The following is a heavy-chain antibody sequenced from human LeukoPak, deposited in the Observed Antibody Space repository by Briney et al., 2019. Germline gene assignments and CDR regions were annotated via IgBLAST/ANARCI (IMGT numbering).Heavy chain of an antibody. Sequence: ASVKVSCKASGYTISGYYMHWVRQHPGQGLEWMGWINPNSGGTKYVQKFQGRVTMTRDTSISTAYMELSRLRSDDTAVYYCASGSLASYFDHWGQGTLVTVSS. CDR3: ASGSLASYFDH. J-gene: IGHJ4*02. CDR2: INPNSGGT. V-gene: IGHV1-2*02. D-gene: IGHD3-16*01. CDR1: GYTISGYY.